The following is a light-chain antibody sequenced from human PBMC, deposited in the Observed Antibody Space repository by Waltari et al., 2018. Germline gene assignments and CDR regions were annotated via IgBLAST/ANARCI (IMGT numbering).Light chain of an antibody. CDR1: VLAKKY. J-gene: IGLJ3*02. Sequence: SYELTQPSSVSVSPGQTARITCSGDVLAKKYARWFQPKPGQAPVVVIYKARERPSGIPERFSGSSSGTTVTLTISGAQVEDEGDYYCYSATDNYRVFGGGTKLTVL. CDR3: YSATDNYRV. V-gene: IGLV3-27*01. CDR2: KAR.